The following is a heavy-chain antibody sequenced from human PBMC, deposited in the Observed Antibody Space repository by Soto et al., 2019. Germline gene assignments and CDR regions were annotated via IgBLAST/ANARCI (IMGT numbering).Heavy chain of an antibody. CDR3: ATIRKDTPIAVAGTGYYGMDV. CDR1: GGTFSSYT. D-gene: IGHD6-19*01. V-gene: IGHV1-69*02. Sequence: QVQLVQSGAEVKKPGSSVKVSCKASGGTFSSYTITWVRQTPGQGLGCWGGIIPILGIANYAQKSQGRVTITADKSTSTAYLELSSLRSEDTAVYYCATIRKDTPIAVAGTGYYGMDVWGQGTTVTVSS. CDR2: IIPILGIA. J-gene: IGHJ6*02.